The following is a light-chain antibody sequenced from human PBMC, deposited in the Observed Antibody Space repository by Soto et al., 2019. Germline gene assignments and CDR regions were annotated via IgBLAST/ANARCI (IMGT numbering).Light chain of an antibody. J-gene: IGKJ4*01. V-gene: IGKV3-11*01. Sequence: EIELTQSPATLSLSPGERATLSCRASQSVSSYLAWYQQRPGQAPRLLIYDASNRATGIPARFSGSGSGTDFTLTISSPEPDDFAVYYCQQRSKWPLTFGGGTKVEIK. CDR3: QQRSKWPLT. CDR2: DAS. CDR1: QSVSSY.